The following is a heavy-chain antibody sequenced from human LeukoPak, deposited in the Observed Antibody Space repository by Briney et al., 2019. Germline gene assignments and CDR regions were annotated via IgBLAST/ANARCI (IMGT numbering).Heavy chain of an antibody. CDR3: ARVLGGDTAIVTFGYYYYMDV. J-gene: IGHJ6*03. CDR2: IYHSGST. CDR1: GGSISSSNW. V-gene: IGHV4-4*02. D-gene: IGHD5-18*01. Sequence: SETLSLTCAVSGGSISSSNWWSWVRQPPGKGLVWIGSIYHSGSTYYNPSLKSRVTISVDTSKNQFSLKLGSVTAADMAVYYCARVLGGDTAIVTFGYYYYMDVWGKGTTVTVSS.